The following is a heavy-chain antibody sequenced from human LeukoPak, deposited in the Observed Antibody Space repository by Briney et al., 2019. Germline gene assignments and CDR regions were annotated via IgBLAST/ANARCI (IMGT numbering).Heavy chain of an antibody. Sequence: SETLSLTCTVSGGSISSGGYYWSWIRQHPGKGLEWIGYIYYSGSTYYNPSLKSRVTISVDTSKNQFSLKLSSVTAADTAVYYCAREWGSSGWYYHWYFDLWGRGTLVTVSS. CDR3: AREWGSSGWYYHWYFDL. CDR1: GGSISSGGYY. CDR2: IYYSGST. V-gene: IGHV4-31*03. J-gene: IGHJ2*01. D-gene: IGHD6-19*01.